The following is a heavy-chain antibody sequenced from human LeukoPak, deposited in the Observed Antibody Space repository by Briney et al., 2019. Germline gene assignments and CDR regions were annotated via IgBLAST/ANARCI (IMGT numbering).Heavy chain of an antibody. CDR2: INPNSGGT. J-gene: IGHJ5*02. Sequence: ASVKVSCKASGYTFTGYYMHWVRQAPGQGLEWMGWINPNSGGTNYAQKFQGRVTMTRDTSISTAYMELSRLRSGDTAVYYCARDASAPGVVVVPAASYNWFDPWGQGTLVTVSS. V-gene: IGHV1-2*02. CDR3: ARDASAPGVVVVPAASYNWFDP. D-gene: IGHD2-2*01. CDR1: GYTFTGYY.